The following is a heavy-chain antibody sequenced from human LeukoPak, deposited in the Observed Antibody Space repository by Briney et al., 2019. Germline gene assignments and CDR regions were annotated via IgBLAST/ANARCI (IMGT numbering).Heavy chain of an antibody. Sequence: TGGSLRLSCAASGFTFSSYWMSWVRQAPGKGLEWVANIKQDGSEKYYVDSVKGRFTISRDNAKNSLYLQMNSLRAEDTAVYYCARQQEMATPYYFDYWGQGTLVTVSS. J-gene: IGHJ4*02. CDR2: IKQDGSEK. CDR3: ARQQEMATPYYFDY. CDR1: GFTFSSYW. V-gene: IGHV3-7*01. D-gene: IGHD5-24*01.